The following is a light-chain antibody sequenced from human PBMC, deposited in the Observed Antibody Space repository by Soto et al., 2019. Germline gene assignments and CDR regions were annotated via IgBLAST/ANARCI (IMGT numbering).Light chain of an antibody. CDR3: GSYASATLI. CDR1: NSDIGAYDY. J-gene: IGLJ2*01. V-gene: IGLV2-14*01. Sequence: QSALTQPASVSGSPGQSITISCTGSNSDIGAYDYVSWYQQHPGKPPTHLIYEVTFRPSGVPNRFSGSKSGNTATLTISGLLTEDEADYYCGSYASATLIFGGGTKLTVL. CDR2: EVT.